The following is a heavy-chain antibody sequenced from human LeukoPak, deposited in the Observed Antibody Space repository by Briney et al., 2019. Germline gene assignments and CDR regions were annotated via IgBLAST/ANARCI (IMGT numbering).Heavy chain of an antibody. CDR2: ISYDGSNK. D-gene: IGHD6-19*01. J-gene: IGHJ4*02. Sequence: GGSLRLSCAASGFTFSSYAMHWVRQAPGKGLEWVAVISYDGSNKYYADSVKGRFTISRDNSKNTLYLQMNSLRAEDTAVYYCAREEVAALGYFDYWGQGTLDTVSS. CDR3: AREEVAALGYFDY. CDR1: GFTFSSYA. V-gene: IGHV3-30-3*01.